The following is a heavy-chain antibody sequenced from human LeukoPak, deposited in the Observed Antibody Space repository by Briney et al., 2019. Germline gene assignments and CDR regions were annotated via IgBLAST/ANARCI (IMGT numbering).Heavy chain of an antibody. D-gene: IGHD3-22*01. J-gene: IGHJ6*02. V-gene: IGHV1-69*01. CDR1: GGTFSSYA. Sequence: GASVKVSFKASGGTFSSYAISWVRQAPGQGLEWMGGIIPIFGTANYAQKFQGRVTITADESTSTAYMELSSLRSEDTAVYYCARGDDSSGPLAMVYGMDVWGQGTTVTVSS. CDR3: ARGDDSSGPLAMVYGMDV. CDR2: IIPIFGTA.